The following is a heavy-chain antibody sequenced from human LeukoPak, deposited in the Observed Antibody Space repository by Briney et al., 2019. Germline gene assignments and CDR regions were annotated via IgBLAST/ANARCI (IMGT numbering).Heavy chain of an antibody. CDR3: ARAGDDEESYYYMDI. J-gene: IGHJ6*03. Sequence: GSVKVSSKASGYTFTSYFIHWVRQAPGQGLEWMGLITPTSGSTTYAQKFQGRVTMTRDTSTTTVYMELSSLISEDTAVYYCARAGDDEESYYYMDIWG. CDR2: ITPTSGST. D-gene: IGHD3-16*01. V-gene: IGHV1-46*01. CDR1: GYTFTSYF.